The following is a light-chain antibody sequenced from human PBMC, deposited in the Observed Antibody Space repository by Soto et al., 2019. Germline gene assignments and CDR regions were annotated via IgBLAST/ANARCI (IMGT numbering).Light chain of an antibody. V-gene: IGKV3-15*01. CDR3: QQYNNWPFT. J-gene: IGKJ5*01. Sequence: EIVMTQYPATLSVSPGERATLSCMASQSVSSNLAWYQQKPGQAPRLLIYGASTRATGIPARFSGSGSGTEFTLTISSLQSEDFAVYYCQQYNNWPFTFGQGTRLEI. CDR2: GAS. CDR1: QSVSSN.